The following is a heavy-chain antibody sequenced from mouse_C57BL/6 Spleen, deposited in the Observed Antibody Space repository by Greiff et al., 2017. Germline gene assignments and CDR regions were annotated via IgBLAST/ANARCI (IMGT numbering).Heavy chain of an antibody. CDR2: FHPYNDDT. J-gene: IGHJ4*01. V-gene: IGHV1-47*01. D-gene: IGHD1-1*01. Sequence: VQLQQSGAELVKPGASVKMSCKASGYTFTTYPIEWMKQNHGKSLEWIANFHPYNDDTKYNEKFKGKDTLTVEKSSSTVYLELSRLTSYDSAVDYCARRGYYGSSYGYYAMDYWGQGTSVTVSS. CDR3: ARRGYYGSSYGYYAMDY. CDR1: GYTFTTYP.